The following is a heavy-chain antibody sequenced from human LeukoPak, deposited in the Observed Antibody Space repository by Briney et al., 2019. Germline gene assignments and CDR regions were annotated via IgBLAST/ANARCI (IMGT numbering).Heavy chain of an antibody. J-gene: IGHJ6*03. V-gene: IGHV4-39*01. D-gene: IGHD3-9*01. Sequence: SETLSLTCTVSGGSISSSSYYWGWIRQPPGKGLEWIGSIYYSGSTYYNPSLKSRVTISVDTSKNQFSLKLSSVTAADTAVYYCARNPAYYDILTGYYPCYYYMDVWGKGTTVTVSS. CDR1: GGSISSSSYY. CDR3: ARNPAYYDILTGYYPCYYYMDV. CDR2: IYYSGST.